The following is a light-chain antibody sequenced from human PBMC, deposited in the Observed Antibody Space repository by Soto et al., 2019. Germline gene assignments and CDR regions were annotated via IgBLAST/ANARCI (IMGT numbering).Light chain of an antibody. Sequence: DIRLTQSPSFLSASVGDRVTITCRASQGISSNLAWYQQKPGKAPKLLIYAASTLQSGVPSRFRGSGSGTEFTLTISSLQPEDFAPYSCQQLNSYPISFGPGTKVDIK. CDR1: QGISSN. V-gene: IGKV1-9*01. J-gene: IGKJ3*01. CDR3: QQLNSYPIS. CDR2: AAS.